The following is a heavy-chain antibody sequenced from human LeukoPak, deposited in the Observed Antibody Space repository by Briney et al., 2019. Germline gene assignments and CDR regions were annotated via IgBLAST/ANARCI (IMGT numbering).Heavy chain of an antibody. D-gene: IGHD3-10*01. CDR2: IYYSGST. CDR1: GGSISSGGYY. Sequence: SETLSLTCTVSGGSISSGGYYWSWIRQHPGQGLEWIGYIYYSGSTYYNPSLKSRVTISVDTSKNQFSLKLSSVTAADTAVYYCARVGGSGAYGMDVWGQGTTVTVSS. J-gene: IGHJ6*02. CDR3: ARVGGSGAYGMDV. V-gene: IGHV4-31*03.